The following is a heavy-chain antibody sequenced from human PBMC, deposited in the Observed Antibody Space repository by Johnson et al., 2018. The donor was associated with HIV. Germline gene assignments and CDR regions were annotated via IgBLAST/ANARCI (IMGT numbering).Heavy chain of an antibody. D-gene: IGHD1-26*01. J-gene: IGHJ3*02. V-gene: IGHV3-13*01. CDR2: IGTAGDT. CDR1: GFTFSSYD. Sequence: VHLVESGGGLVQPGGSLRLSCAASGFTFSSYDMHWVRQATGKGLEWVSAIGTAGDTYYADSVKGRFTISRDNSKNTLYLQMNSLRAEDTAVYYCARDRRGATIDDAFDIWGQGTMVTVSS. CDR3: ARDRRGATIDDAFDI.